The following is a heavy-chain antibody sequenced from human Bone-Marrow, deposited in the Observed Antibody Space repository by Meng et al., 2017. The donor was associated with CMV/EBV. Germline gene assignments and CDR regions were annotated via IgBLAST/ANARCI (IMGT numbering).Heavy chain of an antibody. CDR1: GYD. CDR2: INHSGST. CDR3: ARAPANIVVVPAAIGGNYFDY. D-gene: IGHD2-2*02. Sequence: GYDWSWIRQPPGKGLEWIGEINHSGSTNYNPSLKRRVTISVDTSKNQFSLKLSSVTAADTAVYYCARAPANIVVVPAAIGGNYFDYWGQGTLVTVSS. J-gene: IGHJ4*02. V-gene: IGHV4-34*01.